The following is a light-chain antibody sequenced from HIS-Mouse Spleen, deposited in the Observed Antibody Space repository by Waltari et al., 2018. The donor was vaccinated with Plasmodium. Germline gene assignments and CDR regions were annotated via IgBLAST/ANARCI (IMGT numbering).Light chain of an antibody. CDR3: QQYGSSPLT. V-gene: IGKV3-20*01. CDR1: QRVSSSY. J-gene: IGKJ4*01. CDR2: GAS. Sequence: EIVLTQSPGTLSLSPGERATLSCRASQRVSSSYLAWYQQKPGQAPRLLSYGASRRATGSPDRFSGSGSATDFTLTISRLEPEDFAVYYCQQYGSSPLTFGGGTKVEIK.